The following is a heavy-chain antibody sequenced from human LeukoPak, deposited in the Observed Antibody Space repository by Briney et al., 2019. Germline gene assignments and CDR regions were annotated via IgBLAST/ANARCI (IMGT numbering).Heavy chain of an antibody. Sequence: PGGSLRLSCAASGFTFSSYWMSWVRQAPGKGLEWVANIKQDGSEKYYVDSVKGRFTISRDNSKNTLYLQMNSLRAEDTAVYYCAKDRERSTSSSWSDYWGQGTLVTVSS. CDR1: GFTFSSYW. J-gene: IGHJ4*02. V-gene: IGHV3-7*01. CDR3: AKDRERSTSSSWSDY. D-gene: IGHD6-13*01. CDR2: IKQDGSEK.